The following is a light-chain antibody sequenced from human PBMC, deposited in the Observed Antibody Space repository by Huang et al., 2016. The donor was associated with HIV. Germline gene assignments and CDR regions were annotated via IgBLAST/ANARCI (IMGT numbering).Light chain of an antibody. Sequence: DIQMTQSPSSLSASVGDIVTITCRASQSISSYLNWYQQKPGKAPKLLIYAASSLQSVVPSRFIGSGSGTDFTLTISSLQPEDFATYYCQQSYSTPPYTFGQGTKLEIK. J-gene: IGKJ2*01. V-gene: IGKV1-39*01. CDR1: QSISSY. CDR2: AAS. CDR3: QQSYSTPPYT.